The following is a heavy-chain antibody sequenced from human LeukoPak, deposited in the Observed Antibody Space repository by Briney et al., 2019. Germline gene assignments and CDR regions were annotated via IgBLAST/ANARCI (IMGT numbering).Heavy chain of an antibody. Sequence: PGGSLRLSCAASGFTFSNYAMSWVRQAPGKGLEWVSTISGSGGGTYYADSVKGRFTISRDNSKNTVSLQMNSLRAEDTAVYYCAKDLSLSDTAMAPDAFDIWGQGTMVTVSS. CDR3: AKDLSLSDTAMAPDAFDI. CDR1: GFTFSNYA. V-gene: IGHV3-23*01. CDR2: ISGSGGGT. D-gene: IGHD5-18*01. J-gene: IGHJ3*02.